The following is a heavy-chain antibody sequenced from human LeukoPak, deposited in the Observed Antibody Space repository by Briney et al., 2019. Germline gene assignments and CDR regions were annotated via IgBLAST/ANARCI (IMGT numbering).Heavy chain of an antibody. V-gene: IGHV3-21*04. CDR3: AKDSSDRITMIVVVITAAFDY. Sequence: GGSLRLSCAASGFTFSSYSMNWVRQAPGKGLEWVSSISSSSSYIYYADSVKGRFTISRDNAKNTLYLQMNSLRAEDTAVYYCAKDSSDRITMIVVVITAAFDYWGQGTLVTVSS. J-gene: IGHJ4*02. CDR1: GFTFSSYS. D-gene: IGHD3-22*01. CDR2: ISSSSSYI.